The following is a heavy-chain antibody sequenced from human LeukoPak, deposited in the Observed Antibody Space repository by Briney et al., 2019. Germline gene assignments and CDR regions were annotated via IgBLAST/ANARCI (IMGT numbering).Heavy chain of an antibody. CDR1: GGSFSGFY. CDR3: ARGGIIGTTNNWFDP. J-gene: IGHJ5*02. D-gene: IGHD1-20*01. Sequence: SETLSLTCAVYGGSFSGFYWSWLRQPPGQGLEWIGEINHSGTTYYNPSLKSRITMSVYTSENQFSLRLNSVTAADTAMYYCARGGIIGTTNNWFDPWGQATLVTVSS. V-gene: IGHV4-34*01. CDR2: INHSGTT.